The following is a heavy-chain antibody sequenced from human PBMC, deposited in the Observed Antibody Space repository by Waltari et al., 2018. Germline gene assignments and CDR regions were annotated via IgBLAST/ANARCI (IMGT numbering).Heavy chain of an antibody. CDR3: AREYGSVGLPLDDAFDI. V-gene: IGHV4-59*11. D-gene: IGHD2-15*01. CDR1: GGSISSHY. Sequence: QVQLQESGPGLVKPSETLSLTCTVSGGSISSHYWSWIRQPPGKGLEWIGYIYYSGSTNYNPSLKSRVTISVDTSKNQFSLKLSSVTAADTAVYYCAREYGSVGLPLDDAFDIWGQGTMVTVSS. J-gene: IGHJ3*02. CDR2: IYYSGST.